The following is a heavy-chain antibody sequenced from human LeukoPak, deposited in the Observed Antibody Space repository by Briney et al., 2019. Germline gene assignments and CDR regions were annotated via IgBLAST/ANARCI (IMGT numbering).Heavy chain of an antibody. CDR2: IYYSGST. CDR1: GGSFSGYY. V-gene: IGHV4-34*01. CDR3: ESTIFGVVKPDY. D-gene: IGHD3-3*01. Sequence: SETLSLTCAVYGGSFSGYYWSWIRQPPGKGLEWIGSIYYSGSTYYNPSLKSRVTISVDTSKNQFSLKLSSVTAADTAVYYCESTIFGVVKPDYWGQGTLVTVSS. J-gene: IGHJ4*02.